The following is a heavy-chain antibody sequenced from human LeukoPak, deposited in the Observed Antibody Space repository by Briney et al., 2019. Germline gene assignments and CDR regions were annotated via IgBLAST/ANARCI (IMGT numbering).Heavy chain of an antibody. CDR2: INPSGGST. D-gene: IGHD4-17*01. CDR3: ARDFRVDDYGDL. CDR1: GYTFTSYY. V-gene: IGHV1-46*01. J-gene: IGHJ5*02. Sequence: ASVKVSCKASGYTFTSYYMHWVRQAPGQGLEWMGIINPSGGSTSYAQKFQGRVTMTRDTSTSTVYMELSSLRSENTAVYYCARDFRVDDYGDLWGQGTLVTVSS.